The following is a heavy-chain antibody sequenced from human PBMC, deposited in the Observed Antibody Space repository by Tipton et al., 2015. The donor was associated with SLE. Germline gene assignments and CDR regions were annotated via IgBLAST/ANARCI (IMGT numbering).Heavy chain of an antibody. V-gene: IGHV3-48*03. CDR1: GFTFNSYE. CDR2: ISHRGSMI. D-gene: IGHD1-26*01. CDR3: ARIFSERYYAVWFQH. J-gene: IGHJ1*01. Sequence: SLRLSCAASGFTFNSYEMNWVRQAPGKGLEWVSYISHRGSMIYYANSVKGRFTISRDNAKKSLYLQMKSLRAEDTAIYYCARIFSERYYAVWFQHLGQRTVVTASS.